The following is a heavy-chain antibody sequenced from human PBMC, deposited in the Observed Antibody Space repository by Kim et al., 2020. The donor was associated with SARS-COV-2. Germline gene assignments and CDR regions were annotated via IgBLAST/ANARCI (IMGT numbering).Heavy chain of an antibody. CDR1: GYTFTSYY. CDR2: INPSGGST. Sequence: ASVKVSCKASGYTFTSYYMHWVRQAPGQGLEWMGIINPSGGSTSYAQKFQGRVTMTRDTSTSTVYMELSSLRSEDTAVYYCASDPTLTVVTPLYSYYGMDVWGQGTMVTVAS. CDR3: ASDPTLTVVTPLYSYYGMDV. J-gene: IGHJ6*02. D-gene: IGHD2-21*02. V-gene: IGHV1-46*01.